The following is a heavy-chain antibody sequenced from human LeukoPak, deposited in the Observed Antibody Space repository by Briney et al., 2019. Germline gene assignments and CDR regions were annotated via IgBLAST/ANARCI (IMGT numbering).Heavy chain of an antibody. V-gene: IGHV4-39*01. Sequence: SETLSLTCTVSGGSISSSSYYWGWIRQPPGKGLEWIGSIYYNGNTYYNPSLKSRVTISVDTSKNQFSLKLSSVTAADTAVYYCARHEGIAPDYWGQGTLVTVSS. D-gene: IGHD6-13*01. CDR3: ARHEGIAPDY. CDR2: IYYNGNT. J-gene: IGHJ4*02. CDR1: GGSISSSSYY.